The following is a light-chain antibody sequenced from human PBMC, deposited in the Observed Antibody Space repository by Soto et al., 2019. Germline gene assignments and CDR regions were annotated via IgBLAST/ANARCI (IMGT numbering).Light chain of an antibody. CDR3: HQYDSSPLT. J-gene: IGKJ4*01. Sequence: EIVLTQSPGTLSLSPGERATLSCRASQSVSSSYLAWYQQKPGQAPRLLIYGASSRATGIPDRFSGSGSGTGFTLTISRLEPEDFAVDYCHQYDSSPLTVGGGTKVEIK. V-gene: IGKV3-20*01. CDR1: QSVSSSY. CDR2: GAS.